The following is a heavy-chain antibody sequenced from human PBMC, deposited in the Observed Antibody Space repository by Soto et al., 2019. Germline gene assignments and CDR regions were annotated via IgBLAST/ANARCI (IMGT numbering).Heavy chain of an antibody. J-gene: IGHJ6*02. CDR2: IVPRLDTT. V-gene: IGHV1-69*11. D-gene: IGHD2-2*02. CDR3: ARWPQPRYTADPYAVDV. CDR1: GGTFSSSG. Sequence: QVHLVQSGTEVKKPGSSVKVSCKASGGTFSSSGFSWVRQAPGQGLEWMGMIVPRLDTTNYAQKFQARVTITADEVTSAAYMELRSLRSEDTAVYDCARWPQPRYTADPYAVDVWGQWTRVIVSS.